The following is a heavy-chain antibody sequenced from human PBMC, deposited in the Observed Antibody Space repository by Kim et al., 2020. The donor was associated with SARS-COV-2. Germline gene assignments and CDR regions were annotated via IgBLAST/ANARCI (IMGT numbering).Heavy chain of an antibody. Sequence: GESLKISCKGSGYSFTSYWISWVRQMPGKGLEWMGRIDPSDSYTNYSPSFQGHVTISADKSISTAYLQWSSLKASDTAMYYCATLEGGELVSRGGPHVFDYWGQGTLVTVSS. CDR3: ATLEGGELVSRGGPHVFDY. CDR2: IDPSDSYT. D-gene: IGHD3-10*01. CDR1: GYSFTSYW. V-gene: IGHV5-10-1*01. J-gene: IGHJ4*02.